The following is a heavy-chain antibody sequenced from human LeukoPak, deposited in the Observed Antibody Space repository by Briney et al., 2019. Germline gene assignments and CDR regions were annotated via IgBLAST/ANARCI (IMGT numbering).Heavy chain of an antibody. J-gene: IGHJ4*02. D-gene: IGHD6-19*01. CDR3: ADRPIGMAGKPNYYFDY. V-gene: IGHV3-23*01. Sequence: GGSLRLSCAASGFTFSNYAMTWVRQAPGKGLEWVSAINNDGSYTHYADSVKGRFTISRDNSKNTLYPQMTSLTAEDTAVYFCADRPIGMAGKPNYYFDYWGQGTLVTVSS. CDR2: INNDGSYT. CDR1: GFTFSNYA.